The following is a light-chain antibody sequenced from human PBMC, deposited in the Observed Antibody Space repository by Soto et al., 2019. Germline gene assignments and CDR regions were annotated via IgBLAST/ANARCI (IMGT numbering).Light chain of an antibody. CDR2: GGS. Sequence: QSALTQPASVSGSPGQSITISCTGTNSDVGGYNFVSWYQQHPDKAPKVIIYGGSKRPSGVSNRFSGSKSGNTASLTISGLQAEDEADYYCCSYAGSSTYVFGTGTKVTVL. V-gene: IGLV2-23*01. J-gene: IGLJ1*01. CDR1: NSDVGGYNF. CDR3: CSYAGSSTYV.